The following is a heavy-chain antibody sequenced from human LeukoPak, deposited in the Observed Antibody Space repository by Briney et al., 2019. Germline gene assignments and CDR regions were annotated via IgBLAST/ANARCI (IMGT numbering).Heavy chain of an antibody. V-gene: IGHV1-18*01. J-gene: IGHJ4*02. Sequence: ASVKVSCKASGYTFTSYGISWVRQAPGQGLEWMGWISAYNGNTNYAQKLQGRVTMTTDTSTSTAYMERRSLRSDDTAVYYCARDGGLVGATGEVDYWGQGTLVTVSS. CDR1: GYTFTSYG. CDR2: ISAYNGNT. CDR3: ARDGGLVGATGEVDY. D-gene: IGHD1-26*01.